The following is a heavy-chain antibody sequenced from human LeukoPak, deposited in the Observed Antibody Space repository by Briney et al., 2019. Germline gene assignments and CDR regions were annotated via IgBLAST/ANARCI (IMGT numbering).Heavy chain of an antibody. CDR3: ARGRPLPFWSGYYFDY. Sequence: PSETLSLTXAVYGGSFSGYYWSWIRQPPGKGLEWIGEINHSGSTNYNPSLKSRVTISVDTSKNQFSLKLSSVTAADTAVYYCARGRPLPFWSGYYFDYWGQGTLVTVSS. J-gene: IGHJ4*02. CDR2: INHSGST. D-gene: IGHD3-3*01. V-gene: IGHV4-34*01. CDR1: GGSFSGYY.